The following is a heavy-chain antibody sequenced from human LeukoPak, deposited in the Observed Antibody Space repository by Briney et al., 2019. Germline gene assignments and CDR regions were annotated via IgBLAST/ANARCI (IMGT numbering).Heavy chain of an antibody. V-gene: IGHV3-30*02. J-gene: IGHJ4*02. D-gene: IGHD3-22*01. CDR1: GFTFSSYG. CDR2: IRYDGSNK. CDR3: AKVGHDSSGYWSFVDY. Sequence: GRSLRLSCAASGFTFSSYGMHWVRQAPGKGLEWVAFIRYDGSNKYYADSVKGRFTISRDNSKNTLYLQMNSLRAEDTAVYYCAKVGHDSSGYWSFVDYWGQGTLVTVSS.